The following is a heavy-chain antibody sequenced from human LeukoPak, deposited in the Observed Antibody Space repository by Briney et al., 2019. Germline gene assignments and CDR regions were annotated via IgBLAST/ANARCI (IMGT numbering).Heavy chain of an antibody. V-gene: IGHV3-53*01. CDR3: ARDKTFDI. CDR2: IYSGGST. CDR1: GFTFSNKA. J-gene: IGHJ3*02. Sequence: GGSLRLSCAASGFTFSNKAMSWVRQAPGKGLEWVSVIYSGGSTYYADSAKGRFTISRDNSKNTLYLHMNSLRAEDTAIYYCARDKTFDIWGQGTMVTVSS.